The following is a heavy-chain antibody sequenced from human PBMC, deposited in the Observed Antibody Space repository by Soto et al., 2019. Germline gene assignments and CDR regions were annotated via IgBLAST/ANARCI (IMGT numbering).Heavy chain of an antibody. CDR3: ARTKYSSGPGYYFDY. CDR1: GYTFTSYY. D-gene: IGHD6-19*01. Sequence: ASVKVSCKASGYTFTSYYMHWVRQAPGQGLEWMGIINPSGGSTSYAQKLQGRVTMTRDTSTSTAYMELRSLRSDDTAVYYCARTKYSSGPGYYFDYWGQGTLVTVSS. V-gene: IGHV1-46*01. J-gene: IGHJ4*02. CDR2: INPSGGST.